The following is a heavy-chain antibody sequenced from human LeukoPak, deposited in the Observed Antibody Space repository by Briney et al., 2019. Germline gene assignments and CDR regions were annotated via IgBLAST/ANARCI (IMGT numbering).Heavy chain of an antibody. Sequence: GGSLRLSCAASGFSFSGNWMTWVRQAPGKGLEWVANIKEDGSEKYYADFVKGRFTISRDNAKNSLDLQMNSLRAEDTAVYYCARRGSTDYWGQGTLVTVSS. V-gene: IGHV3-7*03. J-gene: IGHJ4*02. CDR3: ARRGSTDY. CDR1: GFSFSGNW. D-gene: IGHD2/OR15-2a*01. CDR2: IKEDGSEK.